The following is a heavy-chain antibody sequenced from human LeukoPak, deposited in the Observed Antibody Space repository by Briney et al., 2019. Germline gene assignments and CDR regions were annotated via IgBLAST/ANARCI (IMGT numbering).Heavy chain of an antibody. V-gene: IGHV3-48*03. CDR2: ISSSGSNI. CDR1: GFTFSSYE. J-gene: IGHJ6*02. Sequence: PGGSLRLSCAASGFTFSSYEMNWVRQAPGKGLEWVSYISSSGSNIYYADSVKGRFTISRDNAKNSLYLQMNSLRAEDTAVYYCARDSSNTLPAAISYYYYGMDVWGQGTTVTVSS. CDR3: ARDSSNTLPAAISYYYYGMDV. D-gene: IGHD2-2*01.